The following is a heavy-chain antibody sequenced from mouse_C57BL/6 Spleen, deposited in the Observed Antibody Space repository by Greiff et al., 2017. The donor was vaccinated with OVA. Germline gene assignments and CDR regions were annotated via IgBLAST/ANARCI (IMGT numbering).Heavy chain of an antibody. Sequence: QVQLQQSGAELVKPGASVKISCKASGYTFTDYYINWVKQRPGQGLEWIGKIGPGSGSTYYNEKFKGKATLTADKSSSTAYMQLSSLTSEDSAVYFCAREDYYGSSLRWYFDVWGTGTTVTVSS. CDR2: IGPGSGST. V-gene: IGHV1-77*01. CDR1: GYTFTDYY. J-gene: IGHJ1*03. D-gene: IGHD1-1*01. CDR3: AREDYYGSSLRWYFDV.